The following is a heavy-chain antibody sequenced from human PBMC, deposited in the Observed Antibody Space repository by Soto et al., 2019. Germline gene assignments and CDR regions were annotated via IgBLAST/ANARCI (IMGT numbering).Heavy chain of an antibody. CDR1: GGTFSSYA. V-gene: IGHV1-69*06. D-gene: IGHD6-13*01. CDR2: IIPIFGTA. CDR3: AKIAAAGYYYYGMDV. J-gene: IGHJ6*02. Sequence: QVQLVQSGAEVKKPGSSVKVSCKASGGTFSSYAISWVRQAPGQGLERMGGIIPIFGTANYAQKFQGRVTITADKSTSTAYMELSSLRSEDMAVYYCAKIAAAGYYYYGMDVWGQGTTVTVSS.